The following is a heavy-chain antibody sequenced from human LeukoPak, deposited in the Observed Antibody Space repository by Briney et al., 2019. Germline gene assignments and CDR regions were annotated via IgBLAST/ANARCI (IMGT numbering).Heavy chain of an antibody. V-gene: IGHV4-31*03. J-gene: IGHJ4*02. CDR2: IYYSGST. Sequence: SQTLSLTCTVSGGSISSGGYYWRWIRQHPGKGLEWIGYIYYSGSTYYNPSLKSRVTISVDTSKNQFSLKLSSVTAADTAVYYCARESWDCSSTSCYGGFDYWGQGTLVTVSS. D-gene: IGHD2-2*01. CDR1: GGSISSGGYY. CDR3: ARESWDCSSTSCYGGFDY.